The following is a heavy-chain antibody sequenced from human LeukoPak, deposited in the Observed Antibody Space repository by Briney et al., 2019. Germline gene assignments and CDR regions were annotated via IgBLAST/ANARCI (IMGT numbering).Heavy chain of an antibody. V-gene: IGHV4-39*07. D-gene: IGHD6-13*01. CDR1: GGSISSSSYY. CDR2: IYHSGST. J-gene: IGHJ5*02. Sequence: SETLSLTCTVSGGSISSSSYYWGWIRQPPGKGLEWIGSIYHSGSTYYNPSLKSRVTISVDTSKNQYSLKLTSVTAADTAIYYCARDPAWAADSLHWVDPWGQGTRVTVSS. CDR3: ARDPAWAADSLHWVDP.